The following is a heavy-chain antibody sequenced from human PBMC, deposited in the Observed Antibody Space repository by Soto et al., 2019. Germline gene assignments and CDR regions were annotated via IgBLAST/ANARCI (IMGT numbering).Heavy chain of an antibody. CDR2: ISGSGGST. V-gene: IGHV3-23*01. J-gene: IGHJ4*02. CDR3: AKISSPAIFGVVTRPASDFDY. D-gene: IGHD3-3*01. CDR1: GFTFSSYA. Sequence: PGGSLRLSCAASGFTFSSYAMCWVRQAPGKGLEWVSAISGSGGSTYYADSVKGRFTISRDNSKNTLYLQMNSLRAEDTAVYYCAKISSPAIFGVVTRPASDFDYWGQGTLVTVSS.